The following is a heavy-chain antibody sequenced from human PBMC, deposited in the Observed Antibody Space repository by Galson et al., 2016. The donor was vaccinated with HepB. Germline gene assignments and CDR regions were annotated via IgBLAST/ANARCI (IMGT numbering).Heavy chain of an antibody. J-gene: IGHJ6*02. D-gene: IGHD2-21*01. CDR3: ARVDSGVIILYYYYRLDV. CDR2: IYHNGNT. CDR1: GASISTGHW. Sequence: ETLSLTCAVSGASISTGHWWTWVRQPPGKGLEWVGEIYHNGNTNYNPSLNSRLTMSVDKSKNQFSLNLTSLTAADTAVYYCARVDSGVIILYYYYRLDVWGHGTTVTVSS. V-gene: IGHV4-4*02.